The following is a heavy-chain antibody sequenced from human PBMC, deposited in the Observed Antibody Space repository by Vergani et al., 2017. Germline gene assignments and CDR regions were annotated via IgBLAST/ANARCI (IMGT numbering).Heavy chain of an antibody. D-gene: IGHD1-26*01. CDR3: AKVGRGYYYMDV. CDR1: GFTFSSYG. CDR2: ISYDGSNK. Sequence: QVQLVESGGGVVQPGRSLRLSCPASGFTFSSYGMHWVRQAPGKGLEWVAVISYDGSNKYYADSVKGRFTISRDNSKNTLYLQMNSLRAEDTAVYYCAKVGRGYYYMDVWGKGTTVTVSS. V-gene: IGHV3-30*18. J-gene: IGHJ6*03.